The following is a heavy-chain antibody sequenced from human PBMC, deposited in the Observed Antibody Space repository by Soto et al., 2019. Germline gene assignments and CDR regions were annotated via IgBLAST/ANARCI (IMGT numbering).Heavy chain of an antibody. Sequence: WTWIRQSPGKGLEGIGYVSHSGRTYYTPSLKRRLTMSLGTSRTQFSLRLKSVSAAETAVYYCVRVLSGDADYGGWFSPWGQGSMVTFSP. V-gene: IGHV4-59*01. CDR3: VRVLSGDADYGGWFSP. J-gene: IGHJ5*02. D-gene: IGHD4-17*01. CDR2: VSHSGRT.